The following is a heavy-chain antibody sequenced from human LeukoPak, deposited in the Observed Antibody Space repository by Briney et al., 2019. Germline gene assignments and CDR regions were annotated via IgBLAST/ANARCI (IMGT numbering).Heavy chain of an antibody. D-gene: IGHD6-13*01. CDR1: GYTFTSYG. Sequence: ASVNVSCKASGYTFTSYGISWVRQAPGQGLEWMGWISAYNGNTNYAQKLQGRVTMTTDTSTSTAYMELRSLRSDDTAVYYCARDVALLYSSSWYNYYYMDVWGKGTTVTVSS. CDR2: ISAYNGNT. V-gene: IGHV1-18*01. J-gene: IGHJ6*03. CDR3: ARDVALLYSSSWYNYYYMDV.